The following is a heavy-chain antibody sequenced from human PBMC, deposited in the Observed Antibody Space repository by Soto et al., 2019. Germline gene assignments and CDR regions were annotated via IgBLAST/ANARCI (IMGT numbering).Heavy chain of an antibody. J-gene: IGHJ6*02. Sequence: QVQLRESGPGLVMPSQTLSLTCTVSGDSIGSCTKYWSLIRQAPGKGLEWIGYIFSSWTTYYNPSLKSRLTMSLDTSQNQFSLKLNSVTAADTAVYFSARVPTPFDFYYAMDVLGQGTTVTVSS. CDR3: ARVPTPFDFYYAMDV. CDR2: IFSSWTT. CDR1: GDSIGSCTKY. D-gene: IGHD3-16*01. V-gene: IGHV4-30-4*01.